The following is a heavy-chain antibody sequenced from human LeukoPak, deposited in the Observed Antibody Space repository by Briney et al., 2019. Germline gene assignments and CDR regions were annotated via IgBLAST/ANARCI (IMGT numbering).Heavy chain of an antibody. J-gene: IGHJ3*02. Sequence: SQTLSLTCAISRDSVSSNSAAWNWIRQSPSRGLEWLGRTYYRSNCYNDYAVSVKSRITINPDTSKNQFSLQLNSVTPEDTAVYYCARVRPSHWRFAAFDIWGQGTMVTVSS. CDR2: TYYRSNCYN. D-gene: IGHD2-8*02. V-gene: IGHV6-1*01. CDR1: RDSVSSNSAA. CDR3: ARVRPSHWRFAAFDI.